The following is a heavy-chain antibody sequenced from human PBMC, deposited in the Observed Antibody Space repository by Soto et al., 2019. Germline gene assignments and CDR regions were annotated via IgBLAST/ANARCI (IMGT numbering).Heavy chain of an antibody. CDR1: GFSLSTSGVG. V-gene: IGHV2-5*02. CDR2: IYWDDDK. CDR3: AHRREQWLPSAY. Sequence: QITLKESGPTLVKPTQTLTLTCTFSGFSLSTSGVGVGWIRQPPGKALEWLALIYWDDDKRYSPSLKSRLTLTHDTTKNQLVLTMTNMDPVHTPKYYSAHRREQWLPSAYWGQGTLVTVSS. J-gene: IGHJ4*02. D-gene: IGHD6-19*01.